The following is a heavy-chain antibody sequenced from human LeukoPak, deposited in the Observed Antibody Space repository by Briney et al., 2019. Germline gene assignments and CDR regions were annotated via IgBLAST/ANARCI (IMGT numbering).Heavy chain of an antibody. CDR3: AKDSSRWAFDY. J-gene: IGHJ4*02. Sequence: GGSLRLSCTGSGVTLSSYGMRWVRQAPGKGLEWVAVTSYDGTNEYHADSVKGRFTVSRDNSKNTLYLQMNSLRIEDTAVYFCAKDSSRWAFDYWGQGTLVTVSS. CDR2: TSYDGTNE. V-gene: IGHV3-30*18. D-gene: IGHD6-13*01. CDR1: GVTLSSYG.